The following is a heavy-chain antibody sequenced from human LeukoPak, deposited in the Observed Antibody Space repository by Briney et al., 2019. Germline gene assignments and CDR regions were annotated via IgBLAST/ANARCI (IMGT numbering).Heavy chain of an antibody. Sequence: GGSLRLSCAASGFTFSDYYMSWIRQAPGKGLEWVSYISSSGSTIYYADSVKGRFTISRDNAKNSLYLQMNSLRAEDTAVYYCARFSGYCSANSCYPAYWGQGTLVSVSS. J-gene: IGHJ4*02. CDR3: ARFSGYCSANSCYPAY. CDR2: ISSSGSTI. V-gene: IGHV3-11*01. D-gene: IGHD2-15*01. CDR1: GFTFSDYY.